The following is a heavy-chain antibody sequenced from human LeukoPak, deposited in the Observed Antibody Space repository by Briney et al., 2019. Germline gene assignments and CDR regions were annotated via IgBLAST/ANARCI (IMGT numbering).Heavy chain of an antibody. Sequence: GGSLRLSCAASGFTFSSYSMNWVRQAPGKGLEWVAVIWYDGSNKYYADSVKGRFTISRDNSKNTLYLQMNSLRAEDTAVYYCARDGLYCSSTSCYTPPFDYWGQGTLVTVSS. CDR3: ARDGLYCSSTSCYTPPFDY. V-gene: IGHV3-33*08. CDR2: IWYDGSNK. D-gene: IGHD2-2*02. CDR1: GFTFSSYS. J-gene: IGHJ4*02.